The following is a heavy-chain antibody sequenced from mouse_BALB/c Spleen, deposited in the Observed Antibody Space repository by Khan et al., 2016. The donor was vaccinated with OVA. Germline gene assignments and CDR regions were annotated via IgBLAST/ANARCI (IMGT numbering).Heavy chain of an antibody. CDR3: ARSITTSKADYYAMDY. D-gene: IGHD1-2*01. CDR2: ISSGGHYT. Sequence: EVELVESGGDLVKPGGSLKLSCAASGFTFSSYGMSWVRQTPDKRLEWVATISSGGHYTYFPDSVRGRFTLSRDHAKNTLYLQMSSLKSEDTAMYYCARSITTSKADYYAMDYWGQGTSVTVSS. CDR1: GFTFSSYG. V-gene: IGHV5-6*01. J-gene: IGHJ4*01.